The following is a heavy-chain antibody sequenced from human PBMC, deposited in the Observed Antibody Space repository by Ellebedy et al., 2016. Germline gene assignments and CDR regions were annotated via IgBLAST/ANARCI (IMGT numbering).Heavy chain of an antibody. V-gene: IGHV3-23*01. CDR3: SRGYLAAAGTFYYYMDV. CDR1: AFTFTTYA. D-gene: IGHD6-13*01. J-gene: IGHJ6*03. CDR2: ISGSGDDT. Sequence: GGSLRLXXAASAFTFTTYAMTWVRRGPGKGLEWVSTISGSGDDTFYADSVRGRFTISRDNAKNTLYLQMNSLTAEDTAVYYCSRGYLAAAGTFYYYMDVWGKGTTVTVSS.